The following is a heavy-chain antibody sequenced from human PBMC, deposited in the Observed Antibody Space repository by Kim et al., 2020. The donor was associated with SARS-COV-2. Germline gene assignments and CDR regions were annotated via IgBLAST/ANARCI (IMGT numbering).Heavy chain of an antibody. CDR3: ARVLVSSGYRRTNQIDY. CDR2: INHSGST. V-gene: IGHV4-34*01. D-gene: IGHD3-22*01. CDR1: GGSFSGYY. Sequence: SETLSLTCAVYGGSFSGYYWSWIRQPPGKGLEWIGEINHSGSTNYNPSLKSRVTISVDTSKNQFSLKLSSVTAADTAVYYCARVLVSSGYRRTNQIDYWG. J-gene: IGHJ4*01.